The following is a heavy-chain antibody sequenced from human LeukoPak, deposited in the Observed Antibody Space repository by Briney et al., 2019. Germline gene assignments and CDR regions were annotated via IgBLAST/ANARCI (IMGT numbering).Heavy chain of an antibody. V-gene: IGHV3-30*18. CDR3: ANGAAAGTGYYYYMDV. Sequence: GGSLRLSCAASGFTFSDSYMTWVRQAPGKGLEWVAVISYDGSNKYYADSVKGRFTISRDNSKNTLYLQMNSLRAEDTAVYYCANGAAAGTGYYYYMDVWGKGTTVTVSS. CDR1: GFTFSDSY. J-gene: IGHJ6*03. D-gene: IGHD6-13*01. CDR2: ISYDGSNK.